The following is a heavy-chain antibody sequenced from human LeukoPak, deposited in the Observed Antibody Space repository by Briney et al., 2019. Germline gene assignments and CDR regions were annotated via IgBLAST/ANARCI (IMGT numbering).Heavy chain of an antibody. Sequence: TPSETLSLTCTVSGGSISSYYWSWIRQPPGKGLEWIGYIYYSGSTNYNPSLKSRVTISVDRSKNQFSLKLSSVTAADTAVYYCAAYDYVWGSYRSVDYWGQGTLVTVSS. J-gene: IGHJ4*02. V-gene: IGHV4-59*01. CDR3: AAYDYVWGSYRSVDY. D-gene: IGHD3-16*02. CDR1: GGSISSYY. CDR2: IYYSGST.